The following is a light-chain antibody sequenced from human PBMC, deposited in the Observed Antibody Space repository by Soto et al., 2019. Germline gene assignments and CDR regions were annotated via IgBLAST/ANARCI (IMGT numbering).Light chain of an antibody. CDR3: QQSYNTPRT. J-gene: IGKJ5*01. CDR1: QSISTC. Sequence: DIQMTQSPSSLSASVGDRVTITCRASQSISTCLNWYQQKPGKAPKLLIYAASSLQSGVPSRFSGSGAGTDITLTITSLQPDDFATYCCQQSYNTPRTFGQGTRLEI. CDR2: AAS. V-gene: IGKV1-39*01.